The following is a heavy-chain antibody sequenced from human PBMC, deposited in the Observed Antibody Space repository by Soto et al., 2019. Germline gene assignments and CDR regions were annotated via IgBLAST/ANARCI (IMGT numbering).Heavy chain of an antibody. CDR1: GFTFRSYS. CDR2: ISSSSSTV. CDR3: AATVYYDSSGYSNDAFDI. J-gene: IGHJ3*02. D-gene: IGHD3-22*01. Sequence: GGSLRLSCAAPGFTFRSYSMNWVRQAPGEGVEWVSYISSSSSTVYYADSVKGRFTISRDNAKKSVYLQMSSLRDEDTAVYYCAATVYYDSSGYSNDAFDIWGQGTMVTVSS. V-gene: IGHV3-48*02.